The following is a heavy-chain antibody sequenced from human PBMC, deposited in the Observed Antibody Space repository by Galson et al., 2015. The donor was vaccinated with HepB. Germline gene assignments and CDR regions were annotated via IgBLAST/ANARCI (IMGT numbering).Heavy chain of an antibody. CDR3: ARDLDRLADY. CDR1: GFAFSDYY. Sequence: SLRLSCAASGFAFSDYYMSWIRQAPGRGLEWVSYILTGDRTIYYADSVRGRFTISRDNAKNSLYLQMNSLRAEDTAVYYCARDLDRLADYWGQGTLVTVST. V-gene: IGHV3-11*01. CDR2: ILTGDRTI. D-gene: IGHD6-19*01. J-gene: IGHJ4*02.